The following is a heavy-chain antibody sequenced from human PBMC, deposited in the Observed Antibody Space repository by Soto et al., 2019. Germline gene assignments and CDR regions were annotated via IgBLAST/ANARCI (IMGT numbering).Heavy chain of an antibody. CDR1: GFTFINYA. J-gene: IGHJ4*02. Sequence: GGSLRLSCAASGFTFINYAMHWVRLAPGKGLEWVAVISYDGSNKYYADSVKGRFTISRDNSKNTLYLQMNSLRAEDTAVYYCAKPPYYYDCSGYFHWGQGTLVTVSS. V-gene: IGHV3-30-3*01. CDR2: ISYDGSNK. D-gene: IGHD3-22*01. CDR3: AKPPYYYDCSGYFH.